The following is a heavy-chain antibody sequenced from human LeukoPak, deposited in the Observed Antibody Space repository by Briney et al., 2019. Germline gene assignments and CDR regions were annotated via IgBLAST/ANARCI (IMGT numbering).Heavy chain of an antibody. Sequence: SGTLSLTCAVSGGSISSSSWWSWVRQPPGKGLEWIEEVYHSGSPNYNPSFRGRVTILVDKSKNQFSLNLGSLTAADTAVYYCASLYCSRTGCYLDYWGQGTLVTVSS. V-gene: IGHV4-4*02. D-gene: IGHD2-2*01. CDR1: GGSISSSSW. CDR2: VYHSGSP. CDR3: ASLYCSRTGCYLDY. J-gene: IGHJ4*02.